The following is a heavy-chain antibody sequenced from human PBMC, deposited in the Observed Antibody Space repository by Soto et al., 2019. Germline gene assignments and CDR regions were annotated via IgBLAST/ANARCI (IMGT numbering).Heavy chain of an antibody. V-gene: IGHV3-33*01. CDR2: ISHDGETK. CDR1: GVTFSGYA. CDR3: ARDAGHQGYCQY. Sequence: QAPLVESGGGVVQTGGSLRLSCAASGVTFSGYAIHWVRQVPGKGLEWVAEISHDGETKDYADSVKGRCTLSRDNANNTVYLQRHRLRVDDTGVYYCARDAGHQGYCQYWGQGTAVAISS. J-gene: IGHJ1*01. D-gene: IGHD2-2*01.